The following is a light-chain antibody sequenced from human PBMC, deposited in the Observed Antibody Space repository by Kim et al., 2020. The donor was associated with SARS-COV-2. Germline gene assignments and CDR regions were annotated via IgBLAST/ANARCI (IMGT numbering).Light chain of an antibody. CDR3: QQYDSLPLT. CDR1: QDINVY. J-gene: IGKJ4*01. Sequence: DIQMTQSPSSLSAFVGDRVTITCQASQDINVYLNWYRQRPGKAPELLIYDASTLEAGVPSGFSGTGSGTHFTLTIANLQPDDFGTYFCQQYDSLPLTFGGGTRVELK. CDR2: DAS. V-gene: IGKV1-33*01.